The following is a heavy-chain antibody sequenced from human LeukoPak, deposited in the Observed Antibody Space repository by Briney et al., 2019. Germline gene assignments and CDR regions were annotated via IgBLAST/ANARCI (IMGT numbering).Heavy chain of an antibody. V-gene: IGHV4-4*02. CDR2: VHLDGRT. CDR3: AREGGFYRPLDY. D-gene: IGHD3-3*01. CDR1: GGSVTSTNW. Sequence: PSETLSLTCDVSGGSVTSTNWLTWVRPPPGEGLEWIGEVHLDGRTKYNPSLKSRLIMSVDLPENHISLTLTSVTAADTAVHYCAREGGFYRPLDYSGQGTLVTVSS. J-gene: IGHJ4*02.